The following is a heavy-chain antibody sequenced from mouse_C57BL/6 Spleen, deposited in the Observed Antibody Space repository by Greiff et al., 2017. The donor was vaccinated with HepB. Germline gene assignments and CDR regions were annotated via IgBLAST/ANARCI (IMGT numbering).Heavy chain of an antibody. CDR3: ARKRGGYDDGWYFDV. D-gene: IGHD2-2*01. J-gene: IGHJ1*03. CDR1: GYTFTSYW. Sequence: VQLQQSGAELVKPGASVKMSCKASGYTFTSYWITWVKQRPGQGLEWIGDIYPGSGSTNYNEKFQSKATLTVDTSSSTAYMQLSSLTSEDSAVYYCARKRGGYDDGWYFDVWGTGTTVTVSS. CDR2: IYPGSGST. V-gene: IGHV1-55*01.